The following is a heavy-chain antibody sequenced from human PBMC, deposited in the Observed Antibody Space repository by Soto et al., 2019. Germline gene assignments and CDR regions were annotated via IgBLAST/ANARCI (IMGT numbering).Heavy chain of an antibody. CDR3: ARAYCGGDCYSGIDY. CDR2: INSDGSNT. J-gene: IGHJ4*02. Sequence: PGGSLRLSCAASGFTLRGYWMHWVRQAPGKGLVWVSRINSDGSNTGYADSVKGRFTVSRDNAKNTLNLQMSSLRAEDKAIYYCARAYCGGDCYSGIDYCGQGILVTVSS. V-gene: IGHV3-74*01. D-gene: IGHD2-21*02. CDR1: GFTLRGYW.